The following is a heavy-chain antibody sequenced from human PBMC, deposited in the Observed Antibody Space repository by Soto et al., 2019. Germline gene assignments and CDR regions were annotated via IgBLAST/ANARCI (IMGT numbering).Heavy chain of an antibody. CDR1: GFTFSSYG. J-gene: IGHJ5*02. CDR3: AKDYDDYVWTYNWFDP. CDR2: ISYDGSNK. Sequence: GGSLRLSCAASGFTFSSYGMHWVRQAPGKGLEWVAVISYDGSNKYYADSVKGRFTISRDNSKNTLYLQMNSLRAEDTAVYYCAKDYDDYVWTYNWFDPWGQGTLVTVSS. V-gene: IGHV3-30*18. D-gene: IGHD3-16*01.